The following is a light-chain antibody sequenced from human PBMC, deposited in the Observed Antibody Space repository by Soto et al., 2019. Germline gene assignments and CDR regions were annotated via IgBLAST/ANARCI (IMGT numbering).Light chain of an antibody. Sequence: SYELTQPPSVSVAPGPTARITRAGNNIGSKSVNLYQQKPGQAPVLVVYDDSDRPSGIPERLSGFNSGNTATLTISRVDAGDEADYYCQVWDSSSDHAVFGGGTQPTVL. V-gene: IGLV3-21*02. CDR2: DDS. CDR1: NIGSKS. J-gene: IGLJ7*01. CDR3: QVWDSSSDHAV.